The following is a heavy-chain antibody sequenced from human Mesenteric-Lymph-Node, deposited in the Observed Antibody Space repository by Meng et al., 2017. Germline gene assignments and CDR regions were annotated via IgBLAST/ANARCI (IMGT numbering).Heavy chain of an antibody. Sequence: SETLSLTCTVSGGSISSGSYYWSWIRQPAGKGLEWIGRIYTSGSTNYNPSLKSRVTISVDTSKNQFSLKLSSVTAADTAVYYCARVGSGDAFDIWGQGTMVTVSS. CDR1: GGSISSGSYY. J-gene: IGHJ3*02. V-gene: IGHV4-61*02. D-gene: IGHD6-25*01. CDR2: IYTSGST. CDR3: ARVGSGDAFDI.